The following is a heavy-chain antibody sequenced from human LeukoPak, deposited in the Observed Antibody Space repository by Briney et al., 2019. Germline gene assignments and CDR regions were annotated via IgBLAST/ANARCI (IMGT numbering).Heavy chain of an antibody. V-gene: IGHV4-59*08. D-gene: IGHD3-10*01. Sequence: PSETLSLTCTVSGGSISSFYWSWIRQPPRKGLEWIAYIYYSGSTNYNPSLKSRVTISVDTSKNQFSLRLYSVTAADTAVYYCARHLVYGSGTQPYFDYWGQGTLVTVSS. CDR2: IYYSGST. J-gene: IGHJ4*02. CDR1: GGSISSFY. CDR3: ARHLVYGSGTQPYFDY.